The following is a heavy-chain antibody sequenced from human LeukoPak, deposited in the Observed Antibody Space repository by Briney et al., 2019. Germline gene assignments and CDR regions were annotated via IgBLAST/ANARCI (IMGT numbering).Heavy chain of an antibody. V-gene: IGHV3-74*01. CDR2: SNGSST. Sequence: SNGSSTNYADSAKGRFTISRDNAKNTLYLQMNSLRAEDTAVYDCTRDLGRVSNYWGQGTLVT. CDR3: TRDLGRVSNY. D-gene: IGHD5/OR15-5a*01. J-gene: IGHJ4*02.